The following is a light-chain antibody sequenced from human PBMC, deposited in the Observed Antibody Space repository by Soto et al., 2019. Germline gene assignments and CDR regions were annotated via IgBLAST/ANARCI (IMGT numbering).Light chain of an antibody. CDR1: SSDVGSYNY. CDR3: SSYTTSSTYV. V-gene: IGLV2-14*01. CDR2: DVS. J-gene: IGLJ1*01. Sequence: QSALTQPASVSGSPGQSITISCTGTSSDVGSYNYVSWYQQHPGNAPKVMIYDVSNRPSGVSYRFSGSKSGNTASLTISGLQAEDEADYYCSSYTTSSTYVFGTGTKVTVL.